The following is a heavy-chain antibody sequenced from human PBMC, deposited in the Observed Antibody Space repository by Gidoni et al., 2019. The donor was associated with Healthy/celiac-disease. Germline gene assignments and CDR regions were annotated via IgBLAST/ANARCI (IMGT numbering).Heavy chain of an antibody. Sequence: QVQLVESGGGLVKPGGSLRLSWAAPGITFRDYYMSWIRQAPGKGLEWVSYISSSSSYKNYADSVKGRFTISSDNAKNSLYLQMNSLRAEDTAVYYCARERRDGYNSFDYWGQGTLVTVSS. CDR2: ISSSSSYK. D-gene: IGHD5-12*01. V-gene: IGHV3-11*06. CDR1: GITFRDYY. CDR3: ARERRDGYNSFDY. J-gene: IGHJ4*02.